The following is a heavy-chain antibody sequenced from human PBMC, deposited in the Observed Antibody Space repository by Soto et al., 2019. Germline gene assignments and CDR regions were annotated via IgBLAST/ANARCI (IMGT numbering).Heavy chain of an antibody. Sequence: QVQLQESGPGLVKPSGTLSLTCAVSSGSISSSNWWSWVRQPPGKGLEWIGEIYHSESTNYNPSLKSRVTISVDKSKNQFSLKLSSVTAADTAVYYCARAQATVTPYYYYYYMDVWGKGTTVTVSS. CDR3: ARAQATVTPYYYYYYMDV. V-gene: IGHV4-4*02. J-gene: IGHJ6*03. D-gene: IGHD4-17*01. CDR2: IYHSEST. CDR1: SGSISSSNW.